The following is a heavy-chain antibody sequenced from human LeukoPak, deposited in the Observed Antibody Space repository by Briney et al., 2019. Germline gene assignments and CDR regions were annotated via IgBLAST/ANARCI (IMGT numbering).Heavy chain of an antibody. CDR1: GFTFSIYG. V-gene: IGHV3-30*02. D-gene: IGHD2-21*02. Sequence: GGSLRLSCAASGFTFSIYGMHWVRQAPGKGLEGVTFIRYDGSNKYYADSVKGRFTISRDNSKNTLYLQMNSLRAEDTAVYYCARDDSVGDYGAFDIWGQGTMVTVSS. J-gene: IGHJ3*02. CDR2: IRYDGSNK. CDR3: ARDDSVGDYGAFDI.